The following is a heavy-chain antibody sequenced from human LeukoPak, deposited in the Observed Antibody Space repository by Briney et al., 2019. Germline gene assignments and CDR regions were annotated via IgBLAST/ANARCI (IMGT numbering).Heavy chain of an antibody. V-gene: IGHV3-74*01. J-gene: IGHJ4*02. Sequence: SGGSLRLSCAASGFTFSSYWMDWVRQAPGKGLVWVSRINSDGSSTSYADSVKGRFTISRDNAKNTLYLQMNSLRAEDTAVYYCARNGYYYDSSGYYYDYWGQGTLVTVSS. CDR1: GFTFSSYW. D-gene: IGHD3-22*01. CDR3: ARNGYYYDSSGYYYDY. CDR2: INSDGSST.